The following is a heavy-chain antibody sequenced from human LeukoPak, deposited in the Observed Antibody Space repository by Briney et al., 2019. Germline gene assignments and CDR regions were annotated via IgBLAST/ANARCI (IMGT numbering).Heavy chain of an antibody. CDR1: GFTFSSYA. V-gene: IGHV3-30*04. CDR3: ARDDGYCSSTSCYTGSLSDY. J-gene: IGHJ4*02. Sequence: GRSLRLSCAASGFTFSSYAMHWVRQAPGKGLEWVAVISYDGSNKYYADSVKGRFTISRDNSKNTLYLQMNSLRAEDTAVYYCARDDGYCSSTSCYTGSLSDYWGQGTLVTVSS. D-gene: IGHD2-2*02. CDR2: ISYDGSNK.